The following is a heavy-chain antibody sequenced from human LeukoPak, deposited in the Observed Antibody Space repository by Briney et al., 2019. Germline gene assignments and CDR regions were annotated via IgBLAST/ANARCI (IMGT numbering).Heavy chain of an antibody. CDR2: INTKTGNP. CDR1: EYTFTSYS. J-gene: IGHJ4*02. CDR3: AQDTSTVVFNY. D-gene: IGHD5-18*01. Sequence: ASVKVSCKASEYTFTSYSMNWVRQAPGQGLEWMGWINTKTGNPAYAQGFTGRFVFSLDTSVSTAYLQISSLKVEDTAVYYCAQDTSTVVFNYWGQGTLVTVSS. V-gene: IGHV7-4-1*02.